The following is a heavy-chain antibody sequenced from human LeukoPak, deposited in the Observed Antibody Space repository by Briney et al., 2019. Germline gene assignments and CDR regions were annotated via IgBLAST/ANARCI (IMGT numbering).Heavy chain of an antibody. CDR1: GYTFTSYA. Sequence: GASVKVSCKASGYTFTSYAMHWVRQAPGQRLEWMGWINPNSGGTNYAQKFQGRVTMTRDTSISTAYMELSRLRSDDTAVYYCATGLLWFGESYYFDYWGQGTLVTVSS. J-gene: IGHJ4*02. V-gene: IGHV1-2*02. CDR2: INPNSGGT. D-gene: IGHD3-10*01. CDR3: ATGLLWFGESYYFDY.